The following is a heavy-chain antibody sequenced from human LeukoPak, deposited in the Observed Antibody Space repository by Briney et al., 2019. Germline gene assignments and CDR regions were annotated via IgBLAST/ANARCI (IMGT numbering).Heavy chain of an antibody. CDR2: IRSSGST. V-gene: IGHV4-38-2*01. Sequence: SETLSLTCAVSGYSLSSGYYWGWIRQPPGKGLEWIGDIRSSGSTYYNPSLKSRVTISVDTSKNQFSLKLSSVTAADTAVYYCARGGSYRDYYYYYYMDVWGKGTTVTVSS. CDR1: GYSLSSGYY. J-gene: IGHJ6*03. D-gene: IGHD3-16*02. CDR3: ARGGSYRDYYYYYYMDV.